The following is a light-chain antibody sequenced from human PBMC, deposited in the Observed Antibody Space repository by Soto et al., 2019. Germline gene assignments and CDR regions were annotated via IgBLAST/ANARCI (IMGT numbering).Light chain of an antibody. J-gene: IGLJ1*01. CDR3: SSDIPNNSTYV. CDR1: SSDVGGYNY. CDR2: DVS. V-gene: IGLV2-14*03. Sequence: HSALTQPASVSGSPGQSITISCTGTSSDVGGYNYVSWYQHHPGKAPKRMIHDVSNRPSGVSNRFSGSKSGNTASLTISGLQAEYEADYYCSSDIPNNSTYVDGTGTKVTVL.